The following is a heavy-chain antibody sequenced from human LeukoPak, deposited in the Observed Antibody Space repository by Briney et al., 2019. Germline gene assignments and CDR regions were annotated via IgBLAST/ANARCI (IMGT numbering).Heavy chain of an antibody. CDR3: ARDKGGGSDGMDV. J-gene: IGHJ6*02. CDR1: GFTVSSDY. D-gene: IGHD3-16*01. V-gene: IGHV3-53*04. CDR2: LYSGGST. Sequence: GGSLRLSCAAAGFTVSSDYMTWVRQAPGKRLEWASILYSGGSTYYADSVKGRFTISRHNSKNTLYLQMDSLRAEDTAVYYCARDKGGGSDGMDVWGQGTTVTVSS.